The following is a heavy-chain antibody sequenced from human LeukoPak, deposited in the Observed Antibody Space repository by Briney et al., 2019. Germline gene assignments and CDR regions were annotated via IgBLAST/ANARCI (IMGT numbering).Heavy chain of an antibody. CDR3: ARGPSGGTFDY. CDR2: IIPIFGTA. J-gene: IGHJ4*02. D-gene: IGHD1-1*01. CDR1: GGTFSSYA. V-gene: IGHV1-69*01. Sequence: GASVKVSCKASGGTFSSYAISWVRQAPGQGLEWMGGIIPIFGTANYALKFQGRVTITADESTSTAYMELSSLRSEDTAVYYCARGPSGGTFDYWGQGTLVTVSS.